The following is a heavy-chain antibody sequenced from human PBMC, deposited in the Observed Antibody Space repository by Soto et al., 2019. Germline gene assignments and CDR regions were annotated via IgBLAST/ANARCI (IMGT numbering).Heavy chain of an antibody. CDR2: IKCDGSEK. CDR3: VRPHYDFWSGYYVGTHDAFDI. J-gene: IGHJ3*02. D-gene: IGHD3-3*01. V-gene: IGHV3-7*03. Sequence: GGSLRLSCAASGFTFSSSWMHWVCQAPEKGQEWVADIKCDGSEKYYVDSVKGRLTISRDNAKNSLYLQVNSLRAEDMTVYYCVRPHYDFWSGYYVGTHDAFDIWGQRTMDTVSS. CDR1: GFTFSSSW.